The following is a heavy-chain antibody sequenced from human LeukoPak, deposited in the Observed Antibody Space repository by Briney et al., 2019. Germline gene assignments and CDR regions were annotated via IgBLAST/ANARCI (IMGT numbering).Heavy chain of an antibody. CDR2: IKQDGREK. J-gene: IGHJ3*02. D-gene: IGHD3-16*01. CDR3: ARQVGTYYPLWSDAFDT. Sequence: AGGSLRLSCAASGFTFSSYWMSWVRQAPGKGLEWVANIKQDGREKYYVDSVKGRFTISRDNAENTLYLQMNSLRAEDTAVYYCARQVGTYYPLWSDAFDTWGQGTMVTVSS. CDR1: GFTFSSYW. V-gene: IGHV3-7*01.